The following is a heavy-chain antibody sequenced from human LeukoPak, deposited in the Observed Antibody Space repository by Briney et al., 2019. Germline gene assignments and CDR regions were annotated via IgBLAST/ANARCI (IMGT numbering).Heavy chain of an antibody. Sequence: ASVKVSCKASGYTFTSYAISWVRQATGQGLEWMGWISAYNGNTNYAQKLQGRVTMTTDTSTSTAYMELRRLRSDDTAVYYCARDGYDFVWGSYRLYYFDYWGQGTLVTVSS. V-gene: IGHV1-18*01. D-gene: IGHD3-16*02. CDR2: ISAYNGNT. CDR1: GYTFTSYA. J-gene: IGHJ4*02. CDR3: ARDGYDFVWGSYRLYYFDY.